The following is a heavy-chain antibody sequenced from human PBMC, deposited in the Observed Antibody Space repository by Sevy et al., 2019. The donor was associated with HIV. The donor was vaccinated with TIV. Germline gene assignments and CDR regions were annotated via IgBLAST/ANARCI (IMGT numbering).Heavy chain of an antibody. D-gene: IGHD3-10*01. CDR3: VLQEGSDGSYYVS. J-gene: IGHJ5*02. CDR2: IYPDDSDT. V-gene: IGHV5-51*01. Sequence: GESLKISCQTAGYRFSLYWIGWVRQRPGKGLEWMGIIYPDDSDTRYSPPFQGRVTFSADKSITTAYVQWDSLRASDTATYYCVLQEGSDGSYYVSWGQGTQVTVSS. CDR1: GYRFSLYW.